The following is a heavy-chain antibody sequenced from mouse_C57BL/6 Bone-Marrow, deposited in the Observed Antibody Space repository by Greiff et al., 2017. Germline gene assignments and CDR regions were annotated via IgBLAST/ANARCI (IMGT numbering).Heavy chain of an antibody. Sequence: QVQLQQPGAELVRPGTSVKLSCKASGYTFTSYWMHWVKQRPGQGLEWIGYINPSSGYTKYNQKFKDKATLTADKSSSTAYMQLSSLTYEDSAVYYCAGHTPAMDYWGQGTSVTVSS. CDR3: AGHTPAMDY. CDR2: INPSSGYT. V-gene: IGHV1-7*01. CDR1: GYTFTSYW. J-gene: IGHJ4*01.